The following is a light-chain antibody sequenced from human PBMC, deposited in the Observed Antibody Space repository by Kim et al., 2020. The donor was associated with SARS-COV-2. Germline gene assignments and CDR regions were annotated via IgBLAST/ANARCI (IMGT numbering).Light chain of an antibody. J-gene: IGKJ1*01. CDR2: KAS. CDR3: QQYSGYSRT. Sequence: ASVGDRVTITCRASQNIDTWLAWYQQKLGKAPNLLIYKASTLERGVPSRFSGSGSGTEFTLTIGCLQPDDFATYYCQQYSGYSRTFGQGTKVDIK. V-gene: IGKV1-5*03. CDR1: QNIDTW.